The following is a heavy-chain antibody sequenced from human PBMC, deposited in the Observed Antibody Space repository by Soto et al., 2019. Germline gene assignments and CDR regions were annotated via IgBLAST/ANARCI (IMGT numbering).Heavy chain of an antibody. CDR2: ISSSSSYI. CDR3: ARQAVADLRAFDP. Sequence: PGGSLRLSCAASGFTFSSYSMNWVRQAPGKGLEWVSSISSSSSYIYYADSVKGRFTISRDNAKNTLYLQMNSLRAEDTAVYYCARQAVADLRAFDPWGQGTLVTVS. CDR1: GFTFSSYS. V-gene: IGHV3-21*01. J-gene: IGHJ5*02. D-gene: IGHD6-19*01.